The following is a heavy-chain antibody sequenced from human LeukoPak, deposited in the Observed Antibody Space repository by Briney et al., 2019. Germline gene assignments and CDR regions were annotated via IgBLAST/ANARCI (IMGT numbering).Heavy chain of an antibody. V-gene: IGHV1-24*01. J-gene: IGHJ6*02. CDR2: FDPEDGET. CDR3: ATDSKVIPLRPYGMDV. CDR1: GYTLTELS. D-gene: IGHD2-2*01. Sequence: ASVKVSCKVSGYTLTELSMHWVRQAPGKGLEWMGGFDPEDGETIYAQKFQGRVTMTEDTSTDTAYMELSSLRSEDTAVYYCATDSKVIPLRPYGMDVWGQGTTVTVSS.